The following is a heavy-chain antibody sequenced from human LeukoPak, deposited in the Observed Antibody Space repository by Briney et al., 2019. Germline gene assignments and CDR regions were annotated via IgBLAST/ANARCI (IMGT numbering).Heavy chain of an antibody. D-gene: IGHD4-23*01. CDR1: GFTFSSYS. CDR3: ARRAGGYSHPYDY. J-gene: IGHJ4*02. Sequence: GGSLRLSCAASGFTFSSYSMNWVRQAPGKGLEWVSLIYSGETTLYADSVKGRFTISRDISKNTLYLQMNSLGAEDTAMYYCARRAGGYSHPYDYWGQGSLVTVSS. V-gene: IGHV3-53*01. CDR2: IYSGETT.